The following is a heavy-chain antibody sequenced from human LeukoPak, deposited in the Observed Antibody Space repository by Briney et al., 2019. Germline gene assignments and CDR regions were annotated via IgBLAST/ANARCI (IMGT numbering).Heavy chain of an antibody. CDR2: IFQSGHT. CDR3: ARDTRTAQGFDY. Sequence: SETLSLTCTVSDYSISSGYYWGWIRQPPGKGLEWTGSIFQSGHTYYSPSLKSRVTISVDTANNRLSLSLSAVTAADTAIYYCARDTRTAQGFDYWGQGILVTVSS. V-gene: IGHV4-38-2*02. J-gene: IGHJ4*02. CDR1: DYSISSGYY. D-gene: IGHD2-15*01.